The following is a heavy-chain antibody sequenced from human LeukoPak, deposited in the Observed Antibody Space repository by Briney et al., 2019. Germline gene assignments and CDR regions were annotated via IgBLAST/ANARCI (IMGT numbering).Heavy chain of an antibody. CDR2: INPNSGGT. CDR3: ARVLAAAGYIDY. D-gene: IGHD6-13*01. J-gene: IGHJ4*02. CDR1: GYTFTGYY. V-gene: IGHV1-2*02. Sequence: AASVKVSCKASGYTFTGYYMHWVRQAPGQGLEWMGWINPNSGGTNYAQKFQGRVTMTRDTSISTAYMELSRLRSDDTAVYYCARVLAAAGYIDYWGQGTLVTVSS.